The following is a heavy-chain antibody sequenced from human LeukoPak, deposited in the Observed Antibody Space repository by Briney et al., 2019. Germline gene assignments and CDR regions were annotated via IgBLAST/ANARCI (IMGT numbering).Heavy chain of an antibody. CDR3: GRTSRHGYNPLDH. D-gene: IGHD5-24*01. V-gene: IGHV4-39*01. CDR1: GGSISSSSYY. J-gene: IGHJ4*02. Sequence: SETLSLTCTVSGGSISSSSYYWGWIRQPPGKGLEWIGSIYYSGSTYYNPSLKSRVTISVDTSKHQLSLKLSSVTAADTAIYYCGRTSRHGYNPLDHWGQGTLVTVSS. CDR2: IYYSGST.